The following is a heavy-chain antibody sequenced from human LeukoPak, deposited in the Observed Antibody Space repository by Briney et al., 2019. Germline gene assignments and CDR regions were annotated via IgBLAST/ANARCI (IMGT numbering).Heavy chain of an antibody. CDR2: INHSGST. D-gene: IGHD6-13*01. J-gene: IGHJ4*02. CDR3: ARGTAGRPTLGDY. V-gene: IGHV4-34*01. CDR1: GGSFSGYY. Sequence: PSETLSLTCAVYGGSFSGYYWSWIRQPPGKGLEWIGEINHSGSTNYNPSLKSRVTISVDTSKNQFSLKLSFVTAADTAVYYCARGTAGRPTLGDYWGQGTLVTVSS.